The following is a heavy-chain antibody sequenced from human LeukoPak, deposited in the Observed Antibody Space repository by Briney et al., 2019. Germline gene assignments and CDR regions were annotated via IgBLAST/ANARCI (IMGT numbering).Heavy chain of an antibody. V-gene: IGHV4-59*08. CDR3: ARHPPCGGDCYPIWFDP. D-gene: IGHD2-21*02. CDR2: IYYSGST. J-gene: IGHJ5*02. CDR1: GGSISSYY. Sequence: ADPLALTCNVSGGSISSYYWSWIPKPPGKGLKWTGHIYYSGSTNYNPPPKRRVTISVETSKNQFSLKQRSVTAADTAVYYCARHPPCGGDCYPIWFDPWGQGTLVTVSS.